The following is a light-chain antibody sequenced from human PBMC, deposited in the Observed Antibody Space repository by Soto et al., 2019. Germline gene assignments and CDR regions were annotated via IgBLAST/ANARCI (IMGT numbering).Light chain of an antibody. CDR3: QQRSNWPYT. Sequence: EIVLTQSPATLSLSPGQRATLSCRASQSVSSYVAWYQQKPGRPPRLLIYDASNRAPGIPARFSGSASGTDFSLTISSLEPEDFAVYYCQQRSNWPYTFGQGTNLEI. J-gene: IGKJ2*01. CDR1: QSVSSY. V-gene: IGKV3-11*01. CDR2: DAS.